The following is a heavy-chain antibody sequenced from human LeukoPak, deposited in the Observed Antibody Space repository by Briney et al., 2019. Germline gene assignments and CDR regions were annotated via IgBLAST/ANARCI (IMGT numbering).Heavy chain of an antibody. Sequence: SETLSLTCVVSGGSMNTYYWSWIRQPPGKGLEWIGYVSYSGNTHYNPSLKSRVTIPVDTSKNQFSLRLNSLTAADTAVYYCARGVVAATLFWFDPWGQGTLVTVSS. CDR1: GGSMNTYY. V-gene: IGHV4-59*01. CDR2: VSYSGNT. D-gene: IGHD6-19*01. J-gene: IGHJ5*02. CDR3: ARGVVAATLFWFDP.